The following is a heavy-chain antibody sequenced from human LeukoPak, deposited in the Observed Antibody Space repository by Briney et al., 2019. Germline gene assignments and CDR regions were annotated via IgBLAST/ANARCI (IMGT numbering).Heavy chain of an antibody. Sequence: GGSLRLSCAASGFTFTSYWMSWMRQTPGKGLQWVANIKHDGSEQYYVDSVKGRFTISRDNARNSLYLQMNSLGVEDTAVYYCKSGGAAPGAFDYWGQGALVTVSS. CDR2: IKHDGSEQ. V-gene: IGHV3-7*01. J-gene: IGHJ4*02. D-gene: IGHD6-13*01. CDR1: GFTFTSYW. CDR3: KSGGAAPGAFDY.